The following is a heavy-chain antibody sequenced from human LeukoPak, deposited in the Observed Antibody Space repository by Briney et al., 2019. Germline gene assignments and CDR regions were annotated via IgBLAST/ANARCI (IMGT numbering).Heavy chain of an antibody. J-gene: IGHJ5*02. CDR2: IYWNDDK. V-gene: IGHV2-5*01. D-gene: IGHD3-16*01. CDR1: GFSLSTRGVG. Sequence: SGPTLVKPTQTLTLTCTFSGFSLSTRGVGVGWIRQPPGKALEWLALIYWNDDKRYSPSLKSRLTITKDSSKNQVVLTMTNMDPVDTATYYCALPTSRGDWFDPWGQGTLVTVSS. CDR3: ALPTSRGDWFDP.